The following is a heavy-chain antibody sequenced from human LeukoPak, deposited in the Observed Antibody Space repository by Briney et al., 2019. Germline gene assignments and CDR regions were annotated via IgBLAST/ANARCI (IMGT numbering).Heavy chain of an antibody. CDR3: ARREYYDFWSGYGGNLP. Sequence: SETLSLTCTVSGGSISTSSYYWGWIRQPPGKGLEGIGSIYYTGSTYYNPSLKSRVTISVDTSKNQFSLKLSSVTAADTAVYYCARREYYDFWSGYGGNLPWGQGTLVTVSS. CDR2: IYYTGST. V-gene: IGHV4-39*01. J-gene: IGHJ4*02. D-gene: IGHD3-3*01. CDR1: GGSISTSSYY.